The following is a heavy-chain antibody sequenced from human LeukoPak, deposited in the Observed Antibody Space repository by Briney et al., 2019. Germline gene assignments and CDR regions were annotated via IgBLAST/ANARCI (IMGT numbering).Heavy chain of an antibody. CDR1: GYTFTGYY. CDR3: AILIVVVVAAERDYYMDV. D-gene: IGHD2-15*01. J-gene: IGHJ6*03. Sequence: GASVKVSCKPSGYTFTGYYIHWVRQAPSQGLEWMGWINPTSGGTNYAPKFQGRVTMTRDTSISTAYMELSRLRSDDTAVYYCAILIVVVVAAERDYYMDVWGKGTTVTVSS. V-gene: IGHV1-2*02. CDR2: INPTSGGT.